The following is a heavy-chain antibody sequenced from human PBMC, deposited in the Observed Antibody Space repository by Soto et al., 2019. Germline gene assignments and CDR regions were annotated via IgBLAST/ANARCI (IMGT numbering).Heavy chain of an antibody. CDR2: MNPNSGNT. V-gene: IGHV1-8*01. J-gene: IGHJ4*02. CDR3: ARKPRKWGFDD. Sequence: ASVKVSCKPSGYTFTTYDINWVRQATGQEFEWMGWMNPNSGNTGYAQNFQGRVTMTRNTSISTAYMELFSLRSEDTAVYYCARKPRKWGFDDWGQGALVTVS. CDR1: GYTFTTYD. D-gene: IGHD7-27*01.